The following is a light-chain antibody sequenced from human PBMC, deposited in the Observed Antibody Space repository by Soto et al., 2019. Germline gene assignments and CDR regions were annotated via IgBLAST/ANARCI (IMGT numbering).Light chain of an antibody. J-gene: IGLJ1*01. CDR2: EVS. Sequence: QSALTQPASVSGSPGQSTTISCTGTSSDVGSYNFVTWYQQHPGKAPKLMIYEVSKRPSGVSSRFSGSKSGNTASLTISGLQAEDEADYYCCSYAGSGTFVFGVGTKLTVL. V-gene: IGLV2-23*02. CDR3: CSYAGSGTFV. CDR1: SSDVGSYNF.